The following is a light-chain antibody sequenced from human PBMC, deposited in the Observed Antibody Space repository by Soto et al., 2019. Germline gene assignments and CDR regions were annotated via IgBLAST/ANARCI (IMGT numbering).Light chain of an antibody. J-gene: IGKJ5*01. V-gene: IGKV3D-20*01. CDR3: QQYGNSPIT. CDR1: QSISSSR. CDR2: DAS. Sequence: EIVWTKSPCTLSLSNRQRATLSCMASQSISSSRLAWYQQKGGLAPRLIIYDASIRAFGIPDRFSGSGSGTDFTLTISRLEPEDFAVYYCQQYGNSPITFGQGTRLEI.